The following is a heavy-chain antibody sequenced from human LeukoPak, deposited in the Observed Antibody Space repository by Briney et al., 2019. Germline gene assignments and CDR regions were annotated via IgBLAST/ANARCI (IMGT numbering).Heavy chain of an antibody. V-gene: IGHV3-23*01. CDR3: AKPGSGNYYDRFDY. J-gene: IGHJ4*02. D-gene: IGHD3-10*01. CDR1: GFTFSSYA. Sequence: PGGSLRLSCAASGFTFSSYAMSWVRQAPGKGLEWVSDISGSGGSTYYADSVKGRFTISSDSSKNTLYLQMNSLRAEDTAVYYCAKPGSGNYYDRFDYWGQGTLITVSS. CDR2: ISGSGGST.